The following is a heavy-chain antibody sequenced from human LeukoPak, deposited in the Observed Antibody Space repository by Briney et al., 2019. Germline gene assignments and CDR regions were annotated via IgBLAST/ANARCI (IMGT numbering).Heavy chain of an antibody. CDR2: IYPGDSDT. CDR3: ARRGYYYYGMDV. CDR1: GYSFTTYW. J-gene: IGHJ6*02. Sequence: GESLKISCKASGYSFTTYWIAWVRQMPGKGLEWMGMIYPGDSDTRYSPSFQGQITISVDKSISIAYLQWSSLKASDTAMYYCARRGYYYYGMDVWGQGTTVTVSS. D-gene: IGHD3-16*01. V-gene: IGHV5-51*01.